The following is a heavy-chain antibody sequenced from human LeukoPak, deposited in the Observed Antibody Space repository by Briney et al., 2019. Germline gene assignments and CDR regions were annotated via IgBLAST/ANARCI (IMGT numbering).Heavy chain of an antibody. CDR1: GFTFDDYA. CDR2: ISGSGGST. D-gene: IGHD1-26*01. J-gene: IGHJ4*02. V-gene: IGHV3-23*01. Sequence: GGSLRLSCAASGFTFDDYAMSWVRQAPGKGLEWVSAISGSGGSTYYADSVKGRFTISRDNSKNTLYLQMNSLRAEDTAVYYCAKDSIVGACYDYWGQGTLVTVSS. CDR3: AKDSIVGACYDY.